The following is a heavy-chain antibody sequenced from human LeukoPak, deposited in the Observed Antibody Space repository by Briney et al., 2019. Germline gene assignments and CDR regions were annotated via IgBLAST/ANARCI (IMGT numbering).Heavy chain of an antibody. CDR3: ARAGSGWSPGGY. D-gene: IGHD6-19*01. J-gene: IGHJ4*02. V-gene: IGHV3-7*01. Sequence: GGSLRLSCAVSGFTFSSYWMSWVRQAPGKGLEWVANIKQDGSEKYYVDSVKGRFTISRDNAKNSLYLQMNSLRAEDTAVYYCARAGSGWSPGGYWGQGTLVTVSS. CDR1: GFTFSSYW. CDR2: IKQDGSEK.